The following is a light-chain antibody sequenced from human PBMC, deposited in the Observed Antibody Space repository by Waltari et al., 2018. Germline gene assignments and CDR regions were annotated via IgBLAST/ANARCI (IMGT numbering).Light chain of an antibody. CDR2: GAS. CDR3: QQYYRTSLT. J-gene: IGKJ4*01. Sequence: DIQMTQSPSSLSASVGGTITIPCRASQAITTSLAWYQQTPGKAPKLLLYGASRLQTGVPSRFSGSGSGADFTLTITSLQPEDFATYYCQQYYRTSLTFGGGTRVEI. CDR1: QAITTS. V-gene: IGKV1-NL1*01.